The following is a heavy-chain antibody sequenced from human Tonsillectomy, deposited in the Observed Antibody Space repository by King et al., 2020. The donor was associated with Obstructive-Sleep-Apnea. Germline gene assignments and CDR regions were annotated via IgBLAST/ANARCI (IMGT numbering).Heavy chain of an antibody. CDR2: IKQDGSEK. CDR3: ARSGEQLKNYFDY. Sequence: VQLVESWGGLVQPGGSLRISCAASGFTFSSYWMSWVRQAPGKGLEWVANIKQDGSEKYYVDSVKGRFTISRDNAKNSLYLQMNSLRAEDTAVYYCARSGEQLKNYFDYWGQGTLVTVSS. D-gene: IGHD6-13*01. CDR1: GFTFSSYW. V-gene: IGHV3-7*03. J-gene: IGHJ4*02.